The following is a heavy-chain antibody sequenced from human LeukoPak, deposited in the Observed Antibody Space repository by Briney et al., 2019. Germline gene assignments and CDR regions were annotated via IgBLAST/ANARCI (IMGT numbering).Heavy chain of an antibody. Sequence: PGGSLRLSCAASGFTFSSYGMHWVRQAPGKGLEWVAVMSYDGTNKYYADSVKGRFTVSRDNSKNTLYLQMSSLRAEDTAVYYCALVGLQLVLVSGFDYWGQGTLVTVSS. CDR3: ALVGLQLVLVSGFDY. CDR1: GFTFSSYG. J-gene: IGHJ4*02. CDR2: MSYDGTNK. V-gene: IGHV3-30*03. D-gene: IGHD6-6*01.